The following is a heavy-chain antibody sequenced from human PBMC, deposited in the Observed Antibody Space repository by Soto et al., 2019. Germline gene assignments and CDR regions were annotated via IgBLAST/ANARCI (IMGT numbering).Heavy chain of an antibody. CDR1: GYSFSSYG. V-gene: IGHV1-18*01. CDR2: ISAYNGNT. Sequence: GASVKVSCKASGYSFSSYGISGVRQAPGQGLEWMGWISAYNGNTNYAQKLQGRVTMTTDTSTSTAYMELRSLRSDDTAVYYCARLAHYYYYMDVWGKGTTVTVSS. J-gene: IGHJ6*03. CDR3: ARLAHYYYYMDV. D-gene: IGHD2-21*01.